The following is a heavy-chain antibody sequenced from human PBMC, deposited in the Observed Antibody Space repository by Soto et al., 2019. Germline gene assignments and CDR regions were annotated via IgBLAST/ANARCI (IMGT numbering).Heavy chain of an antibody. J-gene: IGHJ5*02. CDR3: ARRLARGVIGWFDP. Sequence: TLSLTCTVSGGSISSGTYYWGWIRQPPGKGLEWIGSLYYTGRTYYSPSLKSRVTISVDTSKNHFSLNLTSVTAADTAVYYCARRLARGVIGWFDPWGQGTLVTVSS. CDR1: GGSISSGTYY. D-gene: IGHD3-10*01. CDR2: LYYTGRT. V-gene: IGHV4-39*02.